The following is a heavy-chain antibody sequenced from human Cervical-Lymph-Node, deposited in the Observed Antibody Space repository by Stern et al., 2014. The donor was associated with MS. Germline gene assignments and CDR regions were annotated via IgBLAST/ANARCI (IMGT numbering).Heavy chain of an antibody. V-gene: IGHV7-4-1*02. CDR3: ARDMSDFWSDYGHNWFDP. CDR1: GYTFTKYL. Sequence: QVQLVQSGSALKKPGASVTVSCKASGYTFTKYLIHWVRQAPGQGLEWMGWINSNTGAPMYARDFAGRFVFSLDTSVNTAFLQISRLKTEDTAVYYCARDMSDFWSDYGHNWFDPWGQGTLVTVSS. D-gene: IGHD3-3*01. J-gene: IGHJ5*02. CDR2: INSNTGAP.